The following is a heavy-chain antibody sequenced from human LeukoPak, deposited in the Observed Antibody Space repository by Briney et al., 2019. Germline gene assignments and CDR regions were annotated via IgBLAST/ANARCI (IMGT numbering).Heavy chain of an antibody. CDR3: ARGYSSVWYGGAFDI. V-gene: IGHV1-18*01. CDR2: ISAYNGNT. CDR1: GYTFTNFP. D-gene: IGHD6-19*01. Sequence: ASVKVSFKASGYTFTNFPISWVRQAPGQGREWMGWISAYNGNTNYAQKLQGRVTSTTATSTSTAYMELRSLRSDVTAVYYCARGYSSVWYGGAFDIWGQGTMVTVSS. J-gene: IGHJ3*02.